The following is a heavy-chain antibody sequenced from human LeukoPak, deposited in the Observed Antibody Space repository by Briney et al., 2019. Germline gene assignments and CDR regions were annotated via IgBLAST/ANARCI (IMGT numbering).Heavy chain of an antibody. J-gene: IGHJ4*02. CDR1: GVSISSGGYY. CDR2: IYNSGST. V-gene: IGHV4-61*08. CDR3: ARDRELGY. Sequence: SETLSLTCTVSGVSISSGGYYWSWIRQPPGKGLEWIGYIYNSGSTNYNPSLKSRVTISVDTSKNQFSLKLTSVTAADTAVYYCARDRELGYWGQGTLVTVSS. D-gene: IGHD3-10*01.